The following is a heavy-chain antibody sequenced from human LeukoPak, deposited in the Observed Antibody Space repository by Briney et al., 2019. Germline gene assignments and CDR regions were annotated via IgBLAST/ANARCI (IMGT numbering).Heavy chain of an antibody. CDR3: ARDRALITMILGRNWFDP. J-gene: IGHJ5*02. CDR2: IYHSGST. V-gene: IGHV4-39*07. CDR1: GGSIGSGDYY. Sequence: SETLSLTCTVSGGSIGSGDYYWGWIRQPPGKGLEFIASIYHSGSTYYNPSLKSRVTISVDTSKNQFSLKLSSVTAADTAVYYCARDRALITMILGRNWFDPWGQGTLVTVSS. D-gene: IGHD3-22*01.